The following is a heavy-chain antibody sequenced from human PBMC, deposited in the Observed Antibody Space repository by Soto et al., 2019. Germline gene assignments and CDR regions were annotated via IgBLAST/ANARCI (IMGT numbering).Heavy chain of an antibody. CDR3: MGVATSPYGMDV. CDR1: GFTFGDDV. D-gene: IGHD5-12*01. J-gene: IGHJ6*02. V-gene: IGHV3-49*03. Sequence: GGSLRLSCTASGFTFGDDVMSWFRQAPGRGLEWVGFIRSKAHGGTTEYAASVKGRFTISRDDSKSIAYLQMNSLKTEDTAVYYCMGVATSPYGMDVWGQGTTVTVSS. CDR2: IRSKAHGGTT.